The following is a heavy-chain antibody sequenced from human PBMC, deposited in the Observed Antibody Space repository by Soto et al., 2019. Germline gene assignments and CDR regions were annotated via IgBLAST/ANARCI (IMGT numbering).Heavy chain of an antibody. CDR2: ISGSGGNA. D-gene: IGHD1-26*01. CDR1: GFTFSSYA. Sequence: EVQLLESGGGLVQPGGSLRLSCAASGFTFSSYAMSWVRQAPGKGLEWVSTISGSGGNAYYADSVKGRFSIFRDNSKTTLRLQMTGLRAYDTDVYYCAKDGASESYPPFDPVGMHVGGQEPTVTVS. J-gene: IGHJ6*02. V-gene: IGHV3-23*01. CDR3: AKDGASESYPPFDPVGMHV.